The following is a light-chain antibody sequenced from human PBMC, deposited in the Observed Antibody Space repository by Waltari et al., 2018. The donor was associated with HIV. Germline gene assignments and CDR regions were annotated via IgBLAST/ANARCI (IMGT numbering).Light chain of an antibody. CDR1: SSNIGTNY. CDR2: RNN. CDR3: ATWDDSLSVVFV. J-gene: IGLJ1*01. Sequence: QSLLTQPPSESGTPGQRVTVSCSGSSSNIGTNYVYWFKHLPGAAPKLLIYRNNQRPSGVPDRFSGSKSGTSAFLAISGLRPEDEADYYCATWDDSLSVVFVFGTGTTVTVL. V-gene: IGLV1-47*01.